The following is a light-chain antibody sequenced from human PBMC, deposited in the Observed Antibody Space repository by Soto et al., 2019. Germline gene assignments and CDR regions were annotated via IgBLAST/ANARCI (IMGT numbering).Light chain of an antibody. CDR3: QQRTKWRT. Sequence: DSVLAQSPAPLSLSPCERATPSCRASQSVSSSLAWYQQKPGQAPRLLIYDASNRATGIPARFSGSGSGTDFTLTISSLEPEDFAVYYCQQRTKWRTFGQGTKVDIK. J-gene: IGKJ1*01. CDR1: QSVSSS. V-gene: IGKV3-11*01. CDR2: DAS.